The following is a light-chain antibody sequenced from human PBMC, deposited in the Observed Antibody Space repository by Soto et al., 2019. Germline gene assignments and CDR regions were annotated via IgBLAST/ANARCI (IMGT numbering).Light chain of an antibody. V-gene: IGKV1D-8*01. CDR1: QGISSY. Sequence: VIWVTHSPFLISASTADRVTISGRISQGISSYLAWYQQKPGKAPELLIYAASTMHSGVPSRFSGSGSGTDFTLTISCLQSEDFATYYCQQYYSFPPTFGGGTKVDIK. J-gene: IGKJ4*01. CDR3: QQYYSFPPT. CDR2: AAS.